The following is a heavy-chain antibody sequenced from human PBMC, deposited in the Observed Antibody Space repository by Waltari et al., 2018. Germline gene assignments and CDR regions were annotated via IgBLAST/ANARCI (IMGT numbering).Heavy chain of an antibody. D-gene: IGHD3-16*01. Sequence: EVQLVESGGGLVKPGGSLRLSCAASGFPFSNAWMSWVRQAPGKGLEWVGRIKSKTDGETTDYAAPVKGRFTISRDDSKNTLYLQMNSLKTEDTAVYYCSITRGYGGQGTLVTVSS. CDR2: IKSKTDGETT. CDR1: GFPFSNAW. V-gene: IGHV3-15*01. CDR3: SITRGY. J-gene: IGHJ4*02.